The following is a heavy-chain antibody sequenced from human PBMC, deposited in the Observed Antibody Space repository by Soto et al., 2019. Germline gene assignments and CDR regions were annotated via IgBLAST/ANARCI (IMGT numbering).Heavy chain of an antibody. CDR1: GFNFSSSA. CDR3: ARDSYYYYYMAV. Sequence: PGGSLRLSCAASGFNFSSSAMHWVRQAPGKGLEWVAVISYEGSNKYYADSVKGRFTISRDNSQHTLYLQMNGLRAEDTSMYYCARDSYYYYYMAVWGQGTTVTVSS. D-gene: IGHD2-21*01. V-gene: IGHV3-30-3*01. J-gene: IGHJ6*02. CDR2: ISYEGSNK.